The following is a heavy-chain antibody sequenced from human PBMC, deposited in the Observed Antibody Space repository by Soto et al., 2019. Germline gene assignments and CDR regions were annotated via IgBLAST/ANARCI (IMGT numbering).Heavy chain of an antibody. D-gene: IGHD4-17*01. CDR2: IYYTGSS. CDR1: GGSISRSTDY. Sequence: LSLTCTVPGGSISRSTDYWGWIRQPPGKGLEWIGTIYYTGSSYYNPSLKSRVTISVDTSKNQFSLRLSSVTAADTAVYYCASAPGVTNFLEYFQHWAQGTLVTV. V-gene: IGHV4-39*01. CDR3: ASAPGVTNFLEYFQH. J-gene: IGHJ1*01.